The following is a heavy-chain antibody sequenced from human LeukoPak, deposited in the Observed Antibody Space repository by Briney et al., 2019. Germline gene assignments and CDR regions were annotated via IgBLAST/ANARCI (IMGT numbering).Heavy chain of an antibody. CDR2: ISSDSSTI. J-gene: IGHJ4*02. V-gene: IGHV3-48*02. CDR1: GFTFNSYN. Sequence: PGGSLRLSCAASGFTFNSYNMNWVRQAPGKGLEWISYISSDSSTIFYADSVKGRFTISRDNAKNSLYLQMNSLRDEDTAVYYCARETRKDDPETGTFDYWGQGTLVTVSS. CDR3: ARETRKDDPETGTFDY. D-gene: IGHD1-1*01.